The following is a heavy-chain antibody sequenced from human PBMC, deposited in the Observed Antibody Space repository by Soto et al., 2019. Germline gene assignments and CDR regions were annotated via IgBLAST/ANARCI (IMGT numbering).Heavy chain of an antibody. CDR3: ARERTPGIAAAGSDV. Sequence: SVKVSCKASGGTFSSYAISWVRQAPGQGLEWMGGIIPIFGTANYAQKFQGRVTITADESTSTAYMELSSLRSEDTAVYYCARERTPGIAAAGSDVWGQGTTVTVSS. CDR1: GGTFSSYA. CDR2: IIPIFGTA. J-gene: IGHJ6*02. V-gene: IGHV1-69*13. D-gene: IGHD6-13*01.